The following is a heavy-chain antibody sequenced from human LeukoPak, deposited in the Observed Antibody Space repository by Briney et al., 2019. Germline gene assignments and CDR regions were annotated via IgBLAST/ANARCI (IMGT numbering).Heavy chain of an antibody. V-gene: IGHV3-48*03. D-gene: IGHD1-26*01. J-gene: IGHJ6*03. CDR1: GFTFSSYE. CDR2: ISSSGSTI. Sequence: PGGSLRLSCAASGFTFSSYEMNWVRQAPGKGLEWVSYISSSGSTIYYADSVKGRFTISRDNAKNSLYLQMNSLRAEDTAVYYCAREVEWYYHYMDVWGKGTTVTISS. CDR3: AREVEWYYHYMDV.